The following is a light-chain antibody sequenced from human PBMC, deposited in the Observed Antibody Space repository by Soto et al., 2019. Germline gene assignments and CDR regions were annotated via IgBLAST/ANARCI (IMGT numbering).Light chain of an antibody. CDR1: QSVSSN. J-gene: IGKJ2*01. Sequence: EIVMTQSPATLSVSPGERATLSCRASQSVSSNLAWYQQKPGQAPRLRIYGASTRATGIPARFSGSGSGTQFTLTISSLQAEDFAVYYCQQSDNWPRTFGQGTKLEIK. CDR3: QQSDNWPRT. V-gene: IGKV3-15*01. CDR2: GAS.